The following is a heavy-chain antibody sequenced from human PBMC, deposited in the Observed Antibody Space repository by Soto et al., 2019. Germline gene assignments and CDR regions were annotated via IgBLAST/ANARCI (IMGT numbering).Heavy chain of an antibody. CDR3: ARRSTYCTSTSCYFDY. CDR1: GYNFITYW. Sequence: GESLKISCKGSGYNFITYWIVWVRQMPGKGLEWMGIIYPGDSVTRYSPSFQGQVTISADKSISTAYLQWSSLEASDTGIYYCARRSTYCTSTSCYFDYWGQGIPVTVSS. J-gene: IGHJ4*02. CDR2: IYPGDSVT. D-gene: IGHD2-2*01. V-gene: IGHV5-51*01.